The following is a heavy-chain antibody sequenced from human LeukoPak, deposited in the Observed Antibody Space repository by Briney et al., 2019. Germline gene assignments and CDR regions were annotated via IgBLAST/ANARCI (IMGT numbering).Heavy chain of an antibody. V-gene: IGHV4-30-4*02. CDR1: GASISSGDYH. Sequence: SETLSLTCTVSGASISSGDYHWNWIRQPPGKGLEWIGFIHDSGSTYYNPSLKSRVTISVDTSKNQFSLKLSSVTAADTAVYYCARTTRGDSGYGDWGQGTLVTVSS. J-gene: IGHJ4*02. CDR3: ARTTRGDSGYGD. D-gene: IGHD5-12*01. CDR2: IHDSGST.